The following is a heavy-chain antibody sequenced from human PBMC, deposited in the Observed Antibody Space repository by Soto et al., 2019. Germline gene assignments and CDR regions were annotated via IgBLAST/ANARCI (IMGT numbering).Heavy chain of an antibody. Sequence: QVQLQESGPGLVKPSQTLSLTCTVSGGSISSGGYYWSWIRQHPGKGLEWIGYIYYSGSTYYNPSLKRRVTISVDTSKDQFSLKLSSVTAADTAVYYCAVSRDGYSMVVWGQGTTVTVSS. J-gene: IGHJ6*02. CDR2: IYYSGST. CDR1: GGSISSGGYY. CDR3: AVSRDGYSMVV. V-gene: IGHV4-31*03. D-gene: IGHD2-2*01.